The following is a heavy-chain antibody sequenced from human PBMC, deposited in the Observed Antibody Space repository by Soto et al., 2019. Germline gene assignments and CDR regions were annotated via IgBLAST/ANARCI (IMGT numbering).Heavy chain of an antibody. CDR3: ARDRIRQLVQIRYYYYGMDV. CDR1: GGTFSSYA. J-gene: IGHJ6*02. CDR2: IIPIFGTA. D-gene: IGHD6-6*01. V-gene: IGHV1-69*13. Sequence: EASLKVSCKASGGTFSSYAIIWVRQAPGQGLECMGGIIPIFGTANYAQKFQGRVTITADESTSTAYMELSSLRSEDTAVYYCARDRIRQLVQIRYYYYGMDVWGQGTTVTVSS.